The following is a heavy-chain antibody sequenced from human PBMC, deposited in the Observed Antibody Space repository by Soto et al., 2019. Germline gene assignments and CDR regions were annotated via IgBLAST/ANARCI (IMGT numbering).Heavy chain of an antibody. CDR3: ARVFYGSGSYYGNFVY. V-gene: IGHV3-21*01. CDR2: ISSSSSYI. D-gene: IGHD3-10*01. CDR1: GFIFSRYT. J-gene: IGHJ4*02. Sequence: GGYVRLSCAASGFIFSRYTMNWVRQAPGKGLEWVSSISSSSSYIYYGDSVKGRFTISRDNAKNSLYLQMNSLRAEDTAVYYCARVFYGSGSYYGNFVYWGQGTLVTGS.